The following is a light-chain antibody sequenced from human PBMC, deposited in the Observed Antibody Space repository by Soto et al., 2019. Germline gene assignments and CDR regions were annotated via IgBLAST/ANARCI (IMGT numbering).Light chain of an antibody. CDR1: QNVDSNY. Sequence: IGLTQSPGTLSLSPGERATLSCRASQNVDSNYLAWYQQKPGQAPRIIIFGASGRATGIPDRFSGSGSGTEFTLTITSLQSEDFAVYCCQQYNNWPLTFGPGTRLEI. CDR2: GAS. V-gene: IGKV3-20*01. J-gene: IGKJ5*01. CDR3: QQYNNWPLT.